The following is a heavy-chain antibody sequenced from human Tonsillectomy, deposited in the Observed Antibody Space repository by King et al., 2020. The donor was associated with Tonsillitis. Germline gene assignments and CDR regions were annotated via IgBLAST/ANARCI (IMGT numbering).Heavy chain of an antibody. Sequence: VQLVQSGAEVKKPGSSVKVSCKASGGTFSSYGISWVRQAPGQGLEWMGVIIPIFGTTKYAQKFQGRVTITADGSTSTAYMDLSSLRSEDTAVYYCTSVDFFDSSGYYKAWGQGTLVTVSS. CDR2: IIPIFGTT. V-gene: IGHV1-69*01. CDR1: GGTFSSYG. D-gene: IGHD3-22*01. CDR3: TSVDFFDSSGYYKA. J-gene: IGHJ5*02.